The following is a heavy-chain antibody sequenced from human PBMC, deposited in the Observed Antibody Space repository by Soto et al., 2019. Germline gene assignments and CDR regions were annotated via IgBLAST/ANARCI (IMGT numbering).Heavy chain of an antibody. D-gene: IGHD1-26*01. Sequence: VASVKVSCKASGYTFTSYAMHWVRQAPGQRLEWMGWINAGNGNTKYSQKFQGRVTITRDTSASTAYMELSSLRSEDTAVYYCARDAETYLNWFDPWGQGTLVTVSS. CDR3: ARDAETYLNWFDP. CDR1: GYTFTSYA. V-gene: IGHV1-3*01. CDR2: INAGNGNT. J-gene: IGHJ5*02.